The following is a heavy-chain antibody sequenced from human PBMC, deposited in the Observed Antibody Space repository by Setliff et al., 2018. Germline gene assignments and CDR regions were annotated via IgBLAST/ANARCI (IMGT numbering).Heavy chain of an antibody. CDR1: GGSITSGSYY. V-gene: IGHV4-61*02. CDR2: LHTSGTT. CDR3: ARDNTVVGATDY. D-gene: IGHD1-26*01. J-gene: IGHJ4*02. Sequence: SETLSLTCAVSGGSITSGSYYWSWIRQPAGEGLEWIGRLHTSGTTVYNPSLKGRVTISADTSTNHFSLKLTSVTAADTAVYYCARDNTVVGATDYWGQGALVTVSS.